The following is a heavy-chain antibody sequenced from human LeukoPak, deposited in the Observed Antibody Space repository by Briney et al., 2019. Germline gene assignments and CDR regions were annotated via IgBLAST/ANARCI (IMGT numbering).Heavy chain of an antibody. CDR3: ARGPRVHYYDSSGYYYFDY. CDR2: IIPIFGTA. CDR1: GGTFSSYA. Sequence: SVKVSCKASGGTFSSYAISWVRQAPGQGLEWMGGIIPIFGTANYAQKSQGRVTITTDESTSTAYMELSSLRSEDTAVYYCARGPRVHYYDSSGYYYFDYWGQGTLVTVSS. D-gene: IGHD3-22*01. J-gene: IGHJ4*02. V-gene: IGHV1-69*05.